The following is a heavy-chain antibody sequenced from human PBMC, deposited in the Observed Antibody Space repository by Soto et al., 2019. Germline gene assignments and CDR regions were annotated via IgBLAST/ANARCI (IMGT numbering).Heavy chain of an antibody. J-gene: IGHJ3*02. CDR2: ISGSGGST. V-gene: IGHV3-23*01. CDR3: ATYSSGWDAFDI. Sequence: GGSLRLSCAASGFTFSSYAMIWVRQAPGKGLEWVSAISGSGGSTYYADSVKGRFTISRDNSKNTLYLQMNSLRAEDTAVYYCATYSSGWDAFDIWGQGTMVTVSS. D-gene: IGHD6-19*01. CDR1: GFTFSSYA.